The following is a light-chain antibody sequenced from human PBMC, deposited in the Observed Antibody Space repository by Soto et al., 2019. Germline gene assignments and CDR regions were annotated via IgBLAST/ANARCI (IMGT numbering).Light chain of an antibody. Sequence: DIPMTQSPSTLSASVGDRVTITCRASQSIGSWLAWYQQKPGKAPKLLIYKTSGLQSGVPSRFSGSGSGTEFTLTISSLQPDDFATYYCQQYNSYPLTFGGGTKVEIK. CDR3: QQYNSYPLT. J-gene: IGKJ4*01. CDR1: QSIGSW. V-gene: IGKV1-5*03. CDR2: KTS.